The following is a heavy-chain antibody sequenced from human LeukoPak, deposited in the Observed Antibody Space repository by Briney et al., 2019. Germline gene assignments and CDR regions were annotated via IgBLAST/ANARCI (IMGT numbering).Heavy chain of an antibody. D-gene: IGHD1-26*01. Sequence: ASVKVSCKASGYTFTSYGISWVRQAPGQGLEWMGGIIPIFGTANYAQKFQGRVTITADESTSTAYMELSSLRSEDAAVYYCARLNSGSYYSPFDYWGQGTLVTVSS. CDR3: ARLNSGSYYSPFDY. V-gene: IGHV1-69*13. J-gene: IGHJ4*02. CDR1: GYTFTSYG. CDR2: IIPIFGTA.